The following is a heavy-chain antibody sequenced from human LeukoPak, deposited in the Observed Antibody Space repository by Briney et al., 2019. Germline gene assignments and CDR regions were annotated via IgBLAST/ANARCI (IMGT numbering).Heavy chain of an antibody. CDR3: AKGYCSSISCHADY. CDR1: GFTFDDYA. CDR2: ISSNRGSI. J-gene: IGHJ4*02. D-gene: IGHD2-2*01. V-gene: IGHV3-9*01. Sequence: PGGSLRLSCAASGFTFDDYAMHWVRHAPGKGLERVSGISSNRGSIGYADSVKGRFTISRDNAKMSLYLQMNSLRAEDTALYYCAKGYCSSISCHADYWGQGTLVTASS.